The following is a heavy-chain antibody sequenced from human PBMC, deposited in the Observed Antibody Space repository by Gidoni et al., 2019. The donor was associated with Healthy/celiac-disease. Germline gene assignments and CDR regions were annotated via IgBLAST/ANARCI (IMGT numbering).Heavy chain of an antibody. V-gene: IGHV3-11*06. CDR3: AREGREKSAFDL. CDR1: GFTFSDYY. CDR2: IRSSGSYT. Sequence: QVQLVESGGGLVKPGGSLRLSCAASGFTFSDYYMSWIRQAPGKGLEWFSYIRSSGSYTNYADSVKGRFTISRDNAKNSLYLQMNSLRAEDTAVYYCAREGREKSAFDLWGRGTLVTVSS. J-gene: IGHJ2*01.